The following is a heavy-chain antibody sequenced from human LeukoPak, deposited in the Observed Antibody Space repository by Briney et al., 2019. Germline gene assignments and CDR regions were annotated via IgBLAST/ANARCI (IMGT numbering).Heavy chain of an antibody. J-gene: IGHJ6*03. V-gene: IGHV3-7*01. Sequence: GGALRLSCAASGCTFSSYWMSGVRQAPWRGGEGVANIKQDGSEKYYVDSVKGRFTISRDNTKSSLYLQMNSLRSEDKAVYYCARDIGDCSSISCYDHYYYMEVWGKGTTVTVSS. CDR2: IKQDGSEK. D-gene: IGHD2-2*01. CDR3: ARDIGDCSSISCYDHYYYMEV. CDR1: GCTFSSYW.